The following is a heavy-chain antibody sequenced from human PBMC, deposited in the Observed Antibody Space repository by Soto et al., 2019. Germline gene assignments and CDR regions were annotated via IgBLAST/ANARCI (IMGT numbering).Heavy chain of an antibody. D-gene: IGHD2-8*01. CDR3: AKNGQPPYYYYGMDV. J-gene: IGHJ6*02. V-gene: IGHV1-18*01. Sequence: QDHLVQSGAEVKKPGASVKVSCKATGYTFTRYGISWVRQAPGQGLERMGWISGYNGDTNYAQRFQGRVTMTIDTSTSTAYMELRSLTTDDTAVYYCAKNGQPPYYYYGMDVWGQGTSVTVSS. CDR2: ISGYNGDT. CDR1: GYTFTRYG.